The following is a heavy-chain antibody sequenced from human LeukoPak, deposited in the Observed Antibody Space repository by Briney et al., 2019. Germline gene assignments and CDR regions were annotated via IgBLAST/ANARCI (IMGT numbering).Heavy chain of an antibody. V-gene: IGHV4-39*01. J-gene: IGHJ4*02. CDR2: IYYSGST. Sequence: PSETLSLTCTVSGGSISSSSYYWGWIPPPRGRALEWFGSIYYSGSTYYNPSLKSRVTISVDTSKNQFSLKLSSVTAADTAVYYCARRVEYSSSGGDYWGQGTLVTVSS. D-gene: IGHD6-6*01. CDR3: ARRVEYSSSGGDY. CDR1: GGSISSSSYY.